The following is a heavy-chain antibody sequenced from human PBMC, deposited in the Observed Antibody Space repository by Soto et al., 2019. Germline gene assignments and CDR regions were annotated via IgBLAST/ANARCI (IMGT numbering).Heavy chain of an antibody. J-gene: IGHJ6*02. CDR2: ISYDGSNK. V-gene: IGHV3-30*18. D-gene: IGHD3-3*01. CDR1: GFTFSSYG. CDR3: AKDRTSLRFWEWLPNYYYYGMDV. Sequence: QVQLVESGGGVVQPGRSLRLSCAASGFTFSSYGMHWVRQAPGKGLEWVAVISYDGSNKYYADSVKGRFTISRDNSMNTLYLQMISLRAEDTAVYYCAKDRTSLRFWEWLPNYYYYGMDVWGQGTTVTVSS.